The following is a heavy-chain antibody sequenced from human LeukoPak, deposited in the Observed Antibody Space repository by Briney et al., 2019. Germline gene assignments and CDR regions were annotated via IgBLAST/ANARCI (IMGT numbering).Heavy chain of an antibody. Sequence: SETLSLTCTVSGGSISTDYWSWVRQPPGKGVEYIAFIHYSGHTKYNPSLKSRVTISIDTSKNQLSLKLSSVTAADTAVYYCARLGKEVTYRAYYLDYWGQGTLVTVSS. D-gene: IGHD1-26*01. CDR1: GGSISTDY. CDR3: ARLGKEVTYRAYYLDY. CDR2: IHYSGHT. V-gene: IGHV4-59*08. J-gene: IGHJ4*02.